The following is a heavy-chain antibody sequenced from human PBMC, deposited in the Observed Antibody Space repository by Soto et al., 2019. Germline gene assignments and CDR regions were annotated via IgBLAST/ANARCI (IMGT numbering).Heavy chain of an antibody. CDR3: ARDDGSGSYYNYYYYYYGMDV. J-gene: IGHJ6*02. Sequence: GGSLRLSYAASGFTFSSYGMHWVRQAPGKGLEWVAVIWYDGSNKYYADSVKGRFTISRDNSKNTLYLQMNSLRAEDTAVYYCARDDGSGSYYNYYYYYYGMDVWGQGTTVTVSS. V-gene: IGHV3-33*01. D-gene: IGHD3-10*01. CDR1: GFTFSSYG. CDR2: IWYDGSNK.